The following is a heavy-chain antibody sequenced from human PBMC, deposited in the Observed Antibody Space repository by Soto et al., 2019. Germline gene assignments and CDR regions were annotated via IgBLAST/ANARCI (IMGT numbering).Heavy chain of an antibody. CDR1: GFTFSSYS. Sequence: PGGSLRLSYAASGFTFSSYSMNWVRQAPGKGLEWVSSISSSSSYIYYADSVKGRFTISRDNAKNSLYLQMNSLRAEDTAVYYCARGSYDILTGYYYYYYMGVWGKGTTVTVSS. J-gene: IGHJ6*03. V-gene: IGHV3-21*04. D-gene: IGHD3-9*01. CDR2: ISSSSSYI. CDR3: ARGSYDILTGYYYYYYMGV.